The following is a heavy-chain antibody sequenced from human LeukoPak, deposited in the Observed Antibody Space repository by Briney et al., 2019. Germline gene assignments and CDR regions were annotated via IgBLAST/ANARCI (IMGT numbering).Heavy chain of an antibody. V-gene: IGHV3-23*01. CDR1: GFIFSSYA. D-gene: IGHD3-3*01. CDR3: AKDKYNFWSGSNYYYMDV. CDR2: ISGGAGST. J-gene: IGHJ6*03. Sequence: GGSLRLSCAASGFIFSSYAMSWVRQAPGKGLECVSVISGGAGSTYYADSVKGRFTISRDNSKNTLYLQMNSLRAEDTAVYYCAKDKYNFWSGSNYYYMDVWGKGTTVTVSS.